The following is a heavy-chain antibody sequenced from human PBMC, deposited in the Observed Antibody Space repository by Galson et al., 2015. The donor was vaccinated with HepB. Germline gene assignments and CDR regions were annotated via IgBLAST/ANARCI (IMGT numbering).Heavy chain of an antibody. D-gene: IGHD3-10*01. CDR1: GFTFSSYT. CDR3: ARVDFGSGSSTASCYFDP. J-gene: IGHJ2*01. V-gene: IGHV3-48*02. Sequence: SLRLSCAASGFTFSSYTMNWVRQAPGKGLQWVSFMLSTETTKYYADSAKGRFTISRDNAKNSLYLQMNSLRDEDPAVYYCARVDFGSGSSTASCYFDPWGRGALVTVSS. CDR2: MLSTETTK.